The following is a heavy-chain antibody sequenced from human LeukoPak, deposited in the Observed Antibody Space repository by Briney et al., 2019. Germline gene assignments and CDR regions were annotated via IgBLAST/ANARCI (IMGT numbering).Heavy chain of an antibody. J-gene: IGHJ3*02. CDR1: GYTFTGYY. Sequence: ASVKVSCKASGYTFTGYYMHWVRQAPGQGLEWMGWINPNSGGINYAQKFQGRVTMTRDTSISTAYMELSRLRSDDTAVYYCARVVGYDSSGWAFDIWGQGTMVTVSS. CDR2: INPNSGGI. D-gene: IGHD3-22*01. V-gene: IGHV1-2*02. CDR3: ARVVGYDSSGWAFDI.